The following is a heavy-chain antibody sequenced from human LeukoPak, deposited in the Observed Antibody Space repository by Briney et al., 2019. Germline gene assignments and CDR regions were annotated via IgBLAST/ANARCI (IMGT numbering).Heavy chain of an antibody. Sequence: GGSLRLSCAASGFTFDDYAMHWVRQAPGKGLEWVSGISWNSGSIGYADSVKGRFTISRDNAKNSLYLEMNSLRAEDTALYYCAKSQGGYYHPFDYWGRGTLVTVSS. CDR2: ISWNSGSI. V-gene: IGHV3-9*01. CDR3: AKSQGGYYHPFDY. CDR1: GFTFDDYA. D-gene: IGHD3-3*01. J-gene: IGHJ4*02.